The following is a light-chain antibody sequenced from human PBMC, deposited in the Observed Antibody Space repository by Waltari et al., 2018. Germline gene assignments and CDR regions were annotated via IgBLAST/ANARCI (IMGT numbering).Light chain of an antibody. V-gene: IGLV2-14*01. CDR2: DVN. J-gene: IGLJ3*02. CDR3: SSYAPRNTWL. Sequence: QSALTQPASVSGSPGQSITISCTGASSDVGAYNYVTWYQQHPDKAPKLIIYDVNRRPSGVSNRCSGSKSGNTASLTISGLQAEDEADYYCSSYAPRNTWLFGGGTKLTVL. CDR1: SSDVGAYNY.